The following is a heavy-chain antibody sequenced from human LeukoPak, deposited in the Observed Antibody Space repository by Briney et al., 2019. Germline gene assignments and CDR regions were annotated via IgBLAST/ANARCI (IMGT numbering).Heavy chain of an antibody. V-gene: IGHV4-4*07. J-gene: IGHJ4*02. D-gene: IGHD6-13*01. CDR1: GDSISTYY. Sequence: PSETLSLTCTVSGDSISTYYWSWIRQPAGKGLEWIGRIYTSGTTNYNPSLKSRVTISVDTSKNQFSLKLSSVTAADTAVYYCARGVYIAAAQYGYWGQGTLVTVSS. CDR3: ARGVYIAAAQYGY. CDR2: IYTSGTT.